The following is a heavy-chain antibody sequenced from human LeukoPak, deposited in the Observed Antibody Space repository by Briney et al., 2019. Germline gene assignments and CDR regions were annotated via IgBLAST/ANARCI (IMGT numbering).Heavy chain of an antibody. CDR3: AKVQFNWGPIDY. CDR2: IDGSGDKT. D-gene: IGHD7-27*01. J-gene: IGHJ4*02. Sequence: LPGGSLRLSCAASGFTFSSFAIRWVRQVPGKGLEWVSSIDGSGDKTHYPDSVRGRFTVSRDNSKNTLYLQMNSLRVEDTATYFCAKVQFNWGPIDYWGQGTPVIVSS. CDR1: GFTFSSFA. V-gene: IGHV3-23*01.